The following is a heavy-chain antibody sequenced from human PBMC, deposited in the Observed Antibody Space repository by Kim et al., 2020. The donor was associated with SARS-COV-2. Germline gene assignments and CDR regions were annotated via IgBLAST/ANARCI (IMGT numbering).Heavy chain of an antibody. J-gene: IGHJ4*02. CDR1: GYTFTSYD. CDR3: ARGGSSTIGHDY. D-gene: IGHD2-2*01. V-gene: IGHV1-8*01. Sequence: ASVKVSCKASGYTFTSYDINWVRQATGQGLERMGWMNPNSGNTGYAQKFQGRVTMTRNTSISTAYMELSSLRSEDTAVYYCARGGSSTIGHDYWGQGTVVTVSS. CDR2: MNPNSGNT.